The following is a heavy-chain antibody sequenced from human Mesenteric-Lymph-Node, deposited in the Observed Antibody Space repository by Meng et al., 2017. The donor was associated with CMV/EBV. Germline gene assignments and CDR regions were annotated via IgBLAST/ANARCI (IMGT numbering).Heavy chain of an antibody. CDR1: GGTFSSYA. CDR2: IIPIFGTV. D-gene: IGHD2-2*01. Sequence: SVKVSCKASGGTFSSYAISWVRQAPGQGLEWMGGIIPIFGTVNYAQKFQGRVTITTDESTSTAYMELSSLRSEDTAVYYCARESGVVVVPAAIPVYYGMDVWGQGTTVTVSS. J-gene: IGHJ6*02. CDR3: ARESGVVVVPAAIPVYYGMDV. V-gene: IGHV1-69*05.